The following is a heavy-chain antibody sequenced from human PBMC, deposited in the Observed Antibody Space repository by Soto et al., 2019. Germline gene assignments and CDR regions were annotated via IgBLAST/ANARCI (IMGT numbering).Heavy chain of an antibody. D-gene: IGHD2-21*02. Sequence: ASVKVSCKTSGYDFFKYNIHWVRQAPGQVLEWMGVINPNGGYTRHAQKFQGRVIMTRDTSSKIVYMELSGLTSADTAMYYCTRADSDVVILPDVRTLFDLWGQ. CDR1: GYDFFKYN. J-gene: IGHJ4*02. CDR3: TRADSDVVILPDVRTLFDL. V-gene: IGHV1-46*01. CDR2: INPNGGYT.